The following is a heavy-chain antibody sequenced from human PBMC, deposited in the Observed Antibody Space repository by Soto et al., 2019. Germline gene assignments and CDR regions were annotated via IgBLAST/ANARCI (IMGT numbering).Heavy chain of an antibody. Sequence: SGPTLVNPTQTLTLTCTFSGFSLSTSGVGVGWIRQPPGKALEWLALIYWDDDKRYSPSLKSRLTITKDTSKSQVVLTMTNMDPVDTATFYCVHSHSSGWYSFPYFDYWGQGTLVTVSS. CDR1: GFSLSTSGVG. CDR2: IYWDDDK. CDR3: VHSHSSGWYSFPYFDY. J-gene: IGHJ4*02. D-gene: IGHD6-19*01. V-gene: IGHV2-5*02.